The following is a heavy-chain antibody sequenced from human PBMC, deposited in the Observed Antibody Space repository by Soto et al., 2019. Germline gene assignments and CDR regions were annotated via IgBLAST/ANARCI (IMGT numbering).Heavy chain of an antibody. J-gene: IGHJ4*02. CDR1: GFTFSSYS. CDR2: ISSSSSYI. Sequence: GGSLRLSCAASGFTFSSYSMNWVRQAPGKGLEWVSSISSSSSYIYYADSVKGRFTISRDNAKNSLYLQMNSLRAEDTAVYYCARDFTYSYGLYYFDYWGQGTLVTVSS. D-gene: IGHD5-18*01. V-gene: IGHV3-21*01. CDR3: ARDFTYSYGLYYFDY.